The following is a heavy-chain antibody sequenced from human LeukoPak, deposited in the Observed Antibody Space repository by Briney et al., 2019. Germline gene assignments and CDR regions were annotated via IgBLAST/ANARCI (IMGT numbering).Heavy chain of an antibody. CDR3: ATPGSS. V-gene: IGHV3-64*02. CDR1: GFSFRSYA. CDR2: ISRSGNTT. Sequence: GGSLRLSCTASGFSFRSYAMHWVRQAPGKGLEYVSAISRSGNTTYHADSVKGRFIVSRDNSKKTLFLQMSDLRPKDTGVYYCATPGSSWGQGSLVIVSS. J-gene: IGHJ4*02. D-gene: IGHD6-13*01.